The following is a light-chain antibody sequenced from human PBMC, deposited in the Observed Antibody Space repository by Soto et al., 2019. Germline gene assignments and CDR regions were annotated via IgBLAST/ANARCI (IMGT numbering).Light chain of an antibody. J-gene: IGKJ4*01. Sequence: EFVLTQSPCTLSLSPGERATLSCRASQTVRNNYLAWYQQKPGHAPSLLIYDASSRATGIPERFSGGWSGTDITLTISRLAPEDFEVYYCQQFSSYPLTFGGGTKVDIK. CDR1: QTVRNNY. CDR3: QQFSSYPLT. V-gene: IGKV3-20*01. CDR2: DAS.